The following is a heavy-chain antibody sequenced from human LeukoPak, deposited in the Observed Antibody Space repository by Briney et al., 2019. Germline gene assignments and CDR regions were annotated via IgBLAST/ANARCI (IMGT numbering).Heavy chain of an antibody. CDR2: ISSSSSYI. V-gene: IGHV3-21*01. J-gene: IGHJ3*02. CDR3: ARLSDGGSSEGGADAFDI. Sequence: GGSLRLSCAASGFTFSSYSMNWVRQAPGKGLEWVSSISSSSSYIYYADSVKGRFTISRDNAKNSLYLQMNSLRAEDTAVYYCARLSDGGSSEGGADAFDIWGQGTMVTVSS. CDR1: GFTFSSYS. D-gene: IGHD6-6*01.